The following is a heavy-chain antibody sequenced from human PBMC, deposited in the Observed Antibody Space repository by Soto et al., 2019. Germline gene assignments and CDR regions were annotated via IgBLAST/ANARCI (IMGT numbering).Heavy chain of an antibody. V-gene: IGHV3-30*18. CDR3: AKLVSGGASHWEYYFEY. D-gene: IGHD2-8*01. J-gene: IGHJ4*02. CDR1: GFTFSSYC. CDR2: ISYDGSNK. Sequence: GGSLRLSCAASGFTFSSYCMHWVRQAPGKGLDWVAVISYDGSNKYYADSVEGRFTISRDNSNNTLYLKLNSVRAEDTAVYYCAKLVSGGASHWEYYFEYWGQGNLVNVSS.